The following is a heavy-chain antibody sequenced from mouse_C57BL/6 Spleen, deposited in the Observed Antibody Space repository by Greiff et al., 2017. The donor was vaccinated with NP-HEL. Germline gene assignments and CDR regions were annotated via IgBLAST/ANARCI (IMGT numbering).Heavy chain of an antibody. CDR1: GFTFSDYG. V-gene: IGHV5-17*01. CDR2: ISSGSSTI. Sequence: EVKLQESGGGLVKPGGSLKLSCAASGFTFSDYGMHWVRQAPEKGLEWVAYISSGSSTIYYADTVKGRFTISRDNAKNTLFLQMTSLRSEDTAMYYCARAGGRLGAMDYWGQGTSVTVSS. CDR3: ARAGGRLGAMDY. D-gene: IGHD3-3*01. J-gene: IGHJ4*01.